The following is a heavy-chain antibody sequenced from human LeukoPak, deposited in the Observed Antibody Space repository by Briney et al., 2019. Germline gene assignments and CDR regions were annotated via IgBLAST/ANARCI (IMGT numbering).Heavy chain of an antibody. D-gene: IGHD1-26*01. Sequence: GGSLRLSCAASGFTFSSYWMIWVRQAPGKGLEWVANIQQDGSEKYYVDSVKGRFTISRDNAKDSLYLQMNSLRAEDTAVYYCARNPPRYFNWGQGTLVTVSS. CDR3: ARNPPRYFN. J-gene: IGHJ4*02. CDR1: GFTFSSYW. CDR2: IQQDGSEK. V-gene: IGHV3-7*05.